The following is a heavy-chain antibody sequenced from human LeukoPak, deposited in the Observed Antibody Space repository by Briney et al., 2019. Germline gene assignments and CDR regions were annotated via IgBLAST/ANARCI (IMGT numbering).Heavy chain of an antibody. V-gene: IGHV3-43*02. CDR2: ISGDGATI. CDR1: GFTFDDFA. D-gene: IGHD3-10*01. CDR3: AKDTYSYGLSRGFDN. Sequence: GGSLRLSCAASGFTFDDFAMHWVRQAPGRGLEWVSVISGDGATIFYADSVQGRFTISRDNNKNSLYMQINNLITEDTALYYCAKDTYSYGLSRGFDNWGQGTLVTVSS. J-gene: IGHJ4*02.